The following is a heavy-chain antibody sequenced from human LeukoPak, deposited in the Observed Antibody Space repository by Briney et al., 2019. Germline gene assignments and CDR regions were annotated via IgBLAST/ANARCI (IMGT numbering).Heavy chain of an antibody. V-gene: IGHV3-48*01. J-gene: IGHJ4*02. Sequence: RAGSLRLSRAASGYRPCSYPMKWVRQAPGPGLERVSYISGSGRTIYYADSPKGRFTVSRDNAKSSLYLQMNSLRAEDTAVYYCARDRGSGYLDYWGQGTLVTVSS. D-gene: IGHD3-10*01. CDR3: ARDRGSGYLDY. CDR2: ISGSGRTI. CDR1: GYRPCSYP.